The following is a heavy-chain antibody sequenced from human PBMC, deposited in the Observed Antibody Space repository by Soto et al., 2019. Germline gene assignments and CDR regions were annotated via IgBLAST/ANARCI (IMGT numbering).Heavy chain of an antibody. D-gene: IGHD3-10*01. V-gene: IGHV3-30*18. J-gene: IGHJ6*02. CDR1: GFSFSNHG. CDR3: AKDLKVSGGFHGSLNYYYGMDV. CDR2: ISYEGNVK. Sequence: QVQLSESGGGVVQPGRSLRISCAASGFSFSNHGMQWVRQAPGKGLEWVAVISYEGNVKYYTDSVKGRFTISRDNSQSTLFLQMDSLRPEDAAVYYCAKDLKVSGGFHGSLNYYYGMDVWGQGTTVTVSS.